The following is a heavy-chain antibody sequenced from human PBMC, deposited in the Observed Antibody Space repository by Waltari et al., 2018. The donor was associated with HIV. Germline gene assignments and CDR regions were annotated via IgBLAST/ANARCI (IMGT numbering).Heavy chain of an antibody. V-gene: IGHV3-21*01. CDR2: IGGSSIHI. D-gene: IGHD3-10*01. CDR3: TTAPRGNGSGR. CDR1: GLTFSTYT. J-gene: IGHJ1*01. Sequence: EVEVVESGGGLVKPGGSLRLSCLTSGLTFSTYTINWVRQPPGQGLEWVASIGGSSIHINYADSVRVRFTLSRDNAKNSVYLQMNRLRGEDTAVYYCTTAPRGNGSGRWGQGTLVSVSS.